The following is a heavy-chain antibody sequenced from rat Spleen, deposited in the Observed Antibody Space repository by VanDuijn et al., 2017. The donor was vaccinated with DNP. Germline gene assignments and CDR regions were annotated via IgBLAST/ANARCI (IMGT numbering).Heavy chain of an antibody. CDR3: EGYYSSYIYGNPLVY. CDR2: ISTSGGST. J-gene: IGHJ2*01. D-gene: IGHD1-2*01. Sequence: EVQLLESGGGLVQPGRSMKLSCAASGFTFSSFPMAWVRQAPTKGLEWVATISTSGGSTYYRDSVKGRFTIYRDNAKRPLYLQLDSLRSEDTATYYCEGYYSSYIYGNPLVYWGQGVMVTVSS. V-gene: IGHV5-46*01. CDR1: GFTFSSFP.